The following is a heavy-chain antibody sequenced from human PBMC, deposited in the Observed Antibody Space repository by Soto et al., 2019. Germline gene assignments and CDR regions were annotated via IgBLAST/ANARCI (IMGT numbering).Heavy chain of an antibody. CDR2: IYPADSGT. CDR3: ARAYYYDSSGYRYYFDY. Sequence: ESLKISCKGSGYNFTTNWIGWVRQKPEKGLEWMGIIYPADSGTRYSPSFQGQVAISVDKSISTAYLQWSSLKASDTAMYYCARAYYYDSSGYRYYFDYWGQETLVTV. J-gene: IGHJ4*02. V-gene: IGHV5-51*01. D-gene: IGHD3-22*01. CDR1: GYNFTTNW.